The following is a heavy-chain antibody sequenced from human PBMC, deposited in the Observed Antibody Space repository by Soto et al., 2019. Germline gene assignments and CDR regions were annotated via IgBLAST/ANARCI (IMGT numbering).Heavy chain of an antibody. V-gene: IGHV3-48*02. CDR1: GFTFSSYS. J-gene: IGHJ4*02. CDR3: ARGITMVRGVPEGTFDY. CDR2: ISSSSSTI. Sequence: GGSLRLSCAASGFTFSSYSMNWVRQAPGKGLEWVSYISSSSSTIYYADSVKGRFTISRDNAKNSLYLQMNSLRDEDTAVYYCARGITMVRGVPEGTFDYWGQGTLVTVSS. D-gene: IGHD3-10*01.